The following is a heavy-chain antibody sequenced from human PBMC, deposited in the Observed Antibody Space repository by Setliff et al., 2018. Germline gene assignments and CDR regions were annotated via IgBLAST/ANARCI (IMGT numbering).Heavy chain of an antibody. J-gene: IGHJ1*01. V-gene: IGHV3-15*01. D-gene: IGHD5-12*01. CDR2: IKTESDGGTT. Sequence: PGGSLRLSCAASGFTFSKAWMRWVRQAPGKGLEWVGRIKTESDGGTTDYAAPVKDRFTISRDDSRNTLYLQMSSLKTEDTGVYYCSTAPHGNGYYYIQKYWGQGTLVTVSS. CDR3: STAPHGNGYYYIQKY. CDR1: GFTFSKAW.